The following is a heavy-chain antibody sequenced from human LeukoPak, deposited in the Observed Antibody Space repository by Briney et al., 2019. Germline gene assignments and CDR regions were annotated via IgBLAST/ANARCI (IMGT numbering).Heavy chain of an antibody. D-gene: IGHD3-3*01. CDR2: ISGSGGST. Sequence: GGSLRLSCAASGFTFSSYAMSWVRQAPGTGLEWVSAISGSGGSTYYADSVKGRFTISRDNSKNTLYLQMNSLRAEDTAVYYCATQPDFWSGYSDDYWGQGTLVTVSS. CDR3: ATQPDFWSGYSDDY. CDR1: GFTFSSYA. J-gene: IGHJ4*02. V-gene: IGHV3-23*01.